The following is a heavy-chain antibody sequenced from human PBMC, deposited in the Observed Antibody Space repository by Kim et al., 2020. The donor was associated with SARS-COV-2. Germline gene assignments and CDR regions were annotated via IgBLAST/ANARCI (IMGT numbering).Heavy chain of an antibody. Sequence: ASVKVSCKASGYTFTKYFIHWLRQAPGQGLEWMGWINCDTGDIVFAQKFQGRVTVTRDTSVTTAYMEVSSLIFDDTAVYFCARDGRPYCPRGLCYEYWGQGSLVTVSS. CDR2: INCDTGDI. D-gene: IGHD2-8*01. CDR1: GYTFTKYF. J-gene: IGHJ4*02. V-gene: IGHV1-2*02. CDR3: ARDGRPYCPRGLCYEY.